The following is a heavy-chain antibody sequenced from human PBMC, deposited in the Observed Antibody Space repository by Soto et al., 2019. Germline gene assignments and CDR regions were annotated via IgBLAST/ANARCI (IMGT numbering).Heavy chain of an antibody. D-gene: IGHD2-2*01. CDR3: ASSPRGYCSSTSCRELGNYYGMDV. Sequence: PGVSLKISCKGSGYSFTSYWISWVRQMPGKGLEWMGRIDPSDSYTNYSPSFQGHVTISADKSISTAYLQWSSLKASDTAMYYCASSPRGYCSSTSCRELGNYYGMDVWGQGTTVTV. J-gene: IGHJ6*02. CDR1: GYSFTSYW. CDR2: IDPSDSYT. V-gene: IGHV5-10-1*01.